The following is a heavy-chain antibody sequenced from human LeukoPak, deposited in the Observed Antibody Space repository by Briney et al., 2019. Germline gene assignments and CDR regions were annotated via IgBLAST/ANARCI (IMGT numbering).Heavy chain of an antibody. V-gene: IGHV4-59*08. CDR2: IYYTGST. Sequence: SETLSLTCTVSGGSISSSYWSWIRQPPKKGLEWIGYIYYTGSTNYNPSLKSRVTISVDTSKNQFSLKLSSVTAADTAVYYCARLERAAAGPITTYYFDYWGQGTLVTVSS. CDR3: ARLERAAAGPITTYYFDY. J-gene: IGHJ4*02. CDR1: GGSISSSY. D-gene: IGHD6-13*01.